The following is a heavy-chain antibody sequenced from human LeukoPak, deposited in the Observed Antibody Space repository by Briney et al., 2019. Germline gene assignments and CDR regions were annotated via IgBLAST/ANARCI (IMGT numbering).Heavy chain of an antibody. CDR2: IHPSGGTT. D-gene: IGHD5-24*01. CDR3: ARWLQFYDY. V-gene: IGHV1-46*01. CDR1: GYTFASHG. J-gene: IGHJ4*02. Sequence: ASVKVSCKASGYTFASHGINWVRQAPGQGLECMGIIHPSGGTTSYAQKFQGRVTMTRDTSTSTVYMELSSLRSEDTAVYYCARWLQFYDYWGQGTLVTVSS.